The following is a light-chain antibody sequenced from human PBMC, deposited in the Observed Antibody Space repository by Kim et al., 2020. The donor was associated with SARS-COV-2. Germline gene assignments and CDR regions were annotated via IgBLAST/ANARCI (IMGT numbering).Light chain of an antibody. J-gene: IGLJ2*01. V-gene: IGLV6-57*03. Sequence: KTLTISCTRSSGSMASNYVQWYQQRPGSAPTTVIYEDNQRPSGVPDRFSGSIDSSSNSASLTISGLKTEDEADYYCQSYDSSNPVVFGGGTQLTVL. CDR3: QSYDSSNPVV. CDR2: EDN. CDR1: SGSMASNY.